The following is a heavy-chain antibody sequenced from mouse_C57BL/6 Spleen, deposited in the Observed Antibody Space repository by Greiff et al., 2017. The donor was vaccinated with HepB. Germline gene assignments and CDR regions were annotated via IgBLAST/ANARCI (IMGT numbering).Heavy chain of an antibody. D-gene: IGHD2-2*01. J-gene: IGHJ4*01. V-gene: IGHV1-7*01. CDR2: INPSSGYT. CDR3: AIWLRRDYYAMDY. CDR1: GYTFTSYW. Sequence: QVQLQQSGAELAKPGASVKLSFKASGYTFTSYWMHWVKQRPGQGLEWIGYINPSSGYTTYNQKFKDKATLTADKSSRTAYMQLSSLTYEDSAVYYCAIWLRRDYYAMDYWGQGTSVTVSS.